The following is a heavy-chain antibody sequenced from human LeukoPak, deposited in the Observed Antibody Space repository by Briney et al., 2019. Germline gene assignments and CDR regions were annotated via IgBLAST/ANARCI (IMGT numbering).Heavy chain of an antibody. D-gene: IGHD2-8*01. CDR1: GGSFSGYY. J-gene: IGHJ5*02. V-gene: IGHV4-34*01. Sequence: PSETLSLTCAVYGGSFSGYYWSWIRQPPGKGLEWIGEINHSGSTNYNPSLKSRVTISVDTSKNQFSLKLSSVTAADTAVYYCARDSIVLMVYGQLLGLFDPWGQGTLVTVSS. CDR3: ARDSIVLMVYGQLLGLFDP. CDR2: INHSGST.